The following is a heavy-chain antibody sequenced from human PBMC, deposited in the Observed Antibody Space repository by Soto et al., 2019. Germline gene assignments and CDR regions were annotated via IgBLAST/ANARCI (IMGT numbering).Heavy chain of an antibody. J-gene: IGHJ4*02. CDR2: ISQSGNT. CDR3: ARAPKVSGSSQTRPDF. D-gene: IGHD6-6*01. Sequence: QVQLHQWGAGLLKPSETLSLACSIYSGSFSGYYWRWIRQPPGKGLEWIGEISQSGNTNYSPSLKSRVSIAIDTSKKQFSLNLASVSAADTAVYYCARAPKVSGSSQTRPDFWGQGTLVPVSS. V-gene: IGHV4-34*01. CDR1: SGSFSGYY.